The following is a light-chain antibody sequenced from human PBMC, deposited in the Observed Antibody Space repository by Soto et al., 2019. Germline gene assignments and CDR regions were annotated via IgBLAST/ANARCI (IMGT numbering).Light chain of an antibody. CDR2: DAS. J-gene: IGKJ2*01. CDR1: QSVSSY. Sequence: EIVLTQSPATLSLSPGERATLSCRASQSVSSYLAWYQQKPGQAPRLLIYDASNRATGIPARFSGSGSGTDFTLTISSLEPEDCAFYYCQQRSNWLYTFGQGTKLEIK. CDR3: QQRSNWLYT. V-gene: IGKV3-11*01.